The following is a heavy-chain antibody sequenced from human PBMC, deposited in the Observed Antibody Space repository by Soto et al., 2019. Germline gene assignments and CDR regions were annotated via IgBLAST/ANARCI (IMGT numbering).Heavy chain of an antibody. Sequence: QVQLVESGGGVVQPGWSLRLSCAASGFIFSSYGMHWVRQAPGKGLEWVAVISNDGTNKYYADSVKGRFTISRDQSKNTLYLQMNSPRREDTAVYYCARPRRDFYYCFGMDVWGQGATVTVSS. V-gene: IGHV3-30*03. J-gene: IGHJ6*02. D-gene: IGHD6-6*01. CDR2: ISNDGTNK. CDR3: ARPRRDFYYCFGMDV. CDR1: GFIFSSYG.